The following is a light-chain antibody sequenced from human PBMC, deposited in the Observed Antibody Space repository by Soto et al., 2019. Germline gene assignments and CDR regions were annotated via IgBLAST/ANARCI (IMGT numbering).Light chain of an antibody. V-gene: IGKV3-20*01. J-gene: IGKJ2*01. Sequence: EIVVTQSPGTLSLSPGERATLSCRASQSISTTYLAWYQQRPGQAPRLLIYGTSSRATGIPDRFSGSGSATDFTLTINRLEPEDFEVYYCQQYGSSPYTFGQGTKVDIK. CDR1: QSISTTY. CDR3: QQYGSSPYT. CDR2: GTS.